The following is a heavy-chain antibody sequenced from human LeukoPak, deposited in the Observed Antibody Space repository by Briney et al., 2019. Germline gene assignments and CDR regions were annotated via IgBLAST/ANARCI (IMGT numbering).Heavy chain of an antibody. Sequence: ASVKVSCKASGGTFSSYAISWVRQAPGQGLEWMGWINPNSGGTKYAQKFQGRVTMTRDTSISTAYMELSRLRSDDTAMYYCAPGGTIDYWGQGTLVTVSS. D-gene: IGHD3-10*01. CDR1: GGTFSSYA. J-gene: IGHJ4*02. V-gene: IGHV1-2*02. CDR3: APGGTIDY. CDR2: INPNSGGT.